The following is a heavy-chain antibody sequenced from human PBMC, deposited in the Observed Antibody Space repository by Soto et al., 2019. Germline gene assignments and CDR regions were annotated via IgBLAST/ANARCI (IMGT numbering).Heavy chain of an antibody. Sequence: HPGGSLRLSCAASGFTFSSYGMHWVRQAPGKGLEWVAVIWYDGSNKYYADSVKGRFTISRDNSKNTLYLQMNSLRAEDTAVYYCARDARIAVAGIDGAYYYYGMDVWGQGTTVTVSS. CDR3: ARDARIAVAGIDGAYYYYGMDV. V-gene: IGHV3-33*01. CDR1: GFTFSSYG. CDR2: IWYDGSNK. D-gene: IGHD6-19*01. J-gene: IGHJ6*02.